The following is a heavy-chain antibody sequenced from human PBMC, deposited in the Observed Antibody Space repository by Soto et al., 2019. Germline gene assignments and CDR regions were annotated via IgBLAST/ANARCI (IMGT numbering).Heavy chain of an antibody. D-gene: IGHD2-2*01. Sequence: QEHLVQSGAEVKSRGSSVKVSCKSSGDSFDGYTFNWVRQAPGRGLEWIGGIIPIFRTANYAQRFQGRLTITADDLTTTVFMELTSLTSDDTAVYYCARGAEGPADYHWFDPWGQGTLVTVSS. CDR1: GDSFDGYT. J-gene: IGHJ5*02. CDR2: IIPIFRTA. CDR3: ARGAEGPADYHWFDP. V-gene: IGHV1-69*01.